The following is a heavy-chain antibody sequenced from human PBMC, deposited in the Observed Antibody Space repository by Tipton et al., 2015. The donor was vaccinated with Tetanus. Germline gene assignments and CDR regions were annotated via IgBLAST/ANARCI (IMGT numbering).Heavy chain of an antibody. V-gene: IGHV4-34*01. J-gene: IGHJ4*02. CDR1: GGSFSGYY. CDR3: AKSSTRGTFFDF. Sequence: TLSLTCAVYGGSFSGYYWSWIRQPPGKGLEWIGEINHSGSTNYNPSLKSRVTISVDTSKNQFSLKLSSVTAADTAVYYCAKSSTRGTFFDFWGQGTLVTVS. D-gene: IGHD3-10*01. CDR2: INHSGST.